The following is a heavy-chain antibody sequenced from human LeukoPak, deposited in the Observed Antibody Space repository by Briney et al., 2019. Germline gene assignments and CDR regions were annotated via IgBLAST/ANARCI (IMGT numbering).Heavy chain of an antibody. CDR1: GFTFSSFA. V-gene: IGHV3-23*01. CDR2: ISGSGGST. J-gene: IGHJ4*02. CDR3: AKRDASGTYDSFDY. D-gene: IGHD1-26*01. Sequence: GGSLRLSCAASGFTFSSFAMGWVRQAPGKGLEWVSAISGSGGSTSYADSVKGRFTMSRDNSRNTLYLQMNSLRADDTAVYYCAKRDASGTYDSFDYWGQGTRVIVSS.